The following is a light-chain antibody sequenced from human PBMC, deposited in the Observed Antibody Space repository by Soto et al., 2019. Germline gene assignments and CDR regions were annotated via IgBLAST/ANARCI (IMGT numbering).Light chain of an antibody. CDR1: QRFSGTS. CDR2: GVS. V-gene: IGKV3-20*01. Sequence: EIVLTQYPGTLSLSPGERATLPCRASQRFSGTSLAWYQQKPGQAPRLLIYGVSNRATGIPDRFSGSGSGTDFTLTISRLEPEDFAVYYCHQYDNSLWTFGQGTKV. J-gene: IGKJ1*01. CDR3: HQYDNSLWT.